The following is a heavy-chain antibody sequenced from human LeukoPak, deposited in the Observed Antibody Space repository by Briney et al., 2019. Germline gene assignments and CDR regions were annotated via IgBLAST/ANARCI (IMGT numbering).Heavy chain of an antibody. V-gene: IGHV3-48*04. CDR3: AGSSSWYPTGY. Sequence: GGSLRLSCAASGFTFSSYWMSWVRQAPGKGLEWVSYISSSGSTIYYADSVKGRFTISRDNAKNSLYLQMNSLRAEDTAVYYCAGSSSWYPTGYWGQGTLVTVSS. CDR1: GFTFSSYW. J-gene: IGHJ4*02. CDR2: ISSSGSTI. D-gene: IGHD6-13*01.